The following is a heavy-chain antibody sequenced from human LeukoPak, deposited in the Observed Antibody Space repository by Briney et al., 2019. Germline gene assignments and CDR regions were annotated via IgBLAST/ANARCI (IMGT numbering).Heavy chain of an antibody. D-gene: IGHD3-22*01. CDR1: GFTFGDYA. V-gene: IGHV3-49*04. Sequence: GGSLRLSCTASGFTFGDYAMSWVRQAPGKGLEWVGFIRSKAYGGATEYAASVKDRFTISRDDTKSIAYLQMNTLKTEDTAVYYCTRESYYYDSSPDCWGQGTLVTVSS. J-gene: IGHJ4*02. CDR3: TRESYYYDSSPDC. CDR2: IRSKAYGGAT.